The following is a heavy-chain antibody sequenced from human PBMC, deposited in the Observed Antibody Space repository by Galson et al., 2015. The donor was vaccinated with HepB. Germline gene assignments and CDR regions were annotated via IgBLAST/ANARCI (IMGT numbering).Heavy chain of an antibody. CDR2: IIPILGIA. CDR3: ARGAFSGSYLSFDY. D-gene: IGHD1-26*01. V-gene: IGHV1-69*02. CDR1: GGTFSSYT. J-gene: IGHJ4*02. Sequence: SVKVSCKASGGTFSSYTISWVRQAPGQGLEWMGRIIPILGIANYAQKFQGRVTITADKSTSTAYMELSGLRSEDTAVYYCARGAFSGSYLSFDYWGQGTLVTVSS.